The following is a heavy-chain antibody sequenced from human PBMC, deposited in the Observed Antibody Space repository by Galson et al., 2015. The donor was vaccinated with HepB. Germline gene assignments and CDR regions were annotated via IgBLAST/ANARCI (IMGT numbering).Heavy chain of an antibody. V-gene: IGHV3-11*01. J-gene: IGHJ4*02. D-gene: IGHD6-19*01. CDR3: AKDLPRRFSSGRYGDY. Sequence: SLRLSCAVSGFTFSDYYMSWIRQAPGKGLEWVSYISSSSSTIYYADSVKGRFTISRDNAKNPLYLQMNSLRAEYTAVYYCAKDLPRRFSSGRYGDYWGQGTLVIVSS. CDR1: GFTFSDYY. CDR2: ISSSSSTI.